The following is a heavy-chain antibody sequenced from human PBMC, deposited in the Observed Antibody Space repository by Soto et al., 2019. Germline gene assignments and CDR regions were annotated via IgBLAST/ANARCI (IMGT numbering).Heavy chain of an antibody. J-gene: IGHJ4*02. CDR2: IYYTGSN. D-gene: IGHD4-17*01. CDR1: GGSVSGGSYY. V-gene: IGHV4-61*03. CDR3: ARQVTTNYFFDY. Sequence: SETLSLTCTVSGGSVSGGSYYWSWIRQPPGKGLEWIGFIYYTGSNDYNPSLKSRVTMSVDTSKNHFSLKLSSVTAADTAVYYCARQVTTNYFFDYWGQGTLVTVSS.